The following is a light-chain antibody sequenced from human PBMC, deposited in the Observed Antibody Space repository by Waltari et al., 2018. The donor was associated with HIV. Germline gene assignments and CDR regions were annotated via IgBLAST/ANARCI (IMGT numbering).Light chain of an antibody. V-gene: IGKV1-9*01. CDR3: QQLSSYPRT. J-gene: IGKJ4*02. Sequence: DIQLTQSPSFLSASVGDTVTITCRASQNINSYLAWYQQRPGEVPHLLIYSASTLKTGVPSRFSGSGSGTEFSLTISGLQPEDFATYVCQQLSSYPRTFAGGTTVEIK. CDR2: SAS. CDR1: QNINSY.